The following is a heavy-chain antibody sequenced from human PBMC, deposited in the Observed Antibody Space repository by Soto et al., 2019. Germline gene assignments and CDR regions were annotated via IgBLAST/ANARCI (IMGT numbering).Heavy chain of an antibody. CDR2: IKQDGSEK. V-gene: IGHV3-7*01. J-gene: IGHJ4*02. CDR3: ARAYYYDSSGFSPGGY. D-gene: IGHD3-22*01. Sequence: GGSLRLSCSASGFTFSTYWMSWVRQAPGKGLEWVANIKQDGSEKYYVDSVRGRFTISRDTAKNSLYLQMNSLRAEDTAVYYCARAYYYDSSGFSPGGYWGQGTLVTVSS. CDR1: GFTFSTYW.